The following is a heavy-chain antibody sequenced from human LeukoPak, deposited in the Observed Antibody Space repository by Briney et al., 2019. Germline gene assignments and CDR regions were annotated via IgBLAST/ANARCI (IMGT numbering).Heavy chain of an antibody. CDR1: GFTFSSYA. J-gene: IGHJ5*02. CDR3: AKAGGGLYVPFTWFDP. D-gene: IGHD3-16*01. CDR2: ISGSGGST. Sequence: GGSLRLSCAASGFTFSSYAMSWVRQAPGKGLEWVSAISGSGGSTYYADSVKGRFTISRDNSKNTLYLQMNSLRAEDTAVYYCAKAGGGLYVPFTWFDPWGQGTLVTVSS. V-gene: IGHV3-23*01.